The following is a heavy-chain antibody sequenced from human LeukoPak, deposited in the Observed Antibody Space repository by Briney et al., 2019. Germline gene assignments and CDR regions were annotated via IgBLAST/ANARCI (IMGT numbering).Heavy chain of an antibody. Sequence: SETLSLTCTVSGGSISSGGYYWSWIRQHPGKGLEWIGYIYYSGSTYYNPSLKSRVTISVDTSKNQFSLELSSVTAADTAVYYCARDSSGEFDPWGQGTLVTVSS. CDR2: IYYSGST. V-gene: IGHV4-31*03. CDR3: ARDSSGEFDP. J-gene: IGHJ5*02. D-gene: IGHD6-19*01. CDR1: GGSISSGGYY.